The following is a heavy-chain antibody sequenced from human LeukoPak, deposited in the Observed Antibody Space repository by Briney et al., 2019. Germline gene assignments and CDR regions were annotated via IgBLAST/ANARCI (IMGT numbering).Heavy chain of an antibody. Sequence: GGSLRLSRAASGFTFSSYAMSWVRQAPGKGLEWVSAISGSGGSTYYADSVKGRFTISRDNSKNTLYLQMNSLRAEDTAVYYCAKVGSTSLYYYYYMDVWGKGTTVTVSS. CDR1: GFTFSSYA. J-gene: IGHJ6*03. V-gene: IGHV3-23*01. D-gene: IGHD2-2*01. CDR2: ISGSGGST. CDR3: AKVGSTSLYYYYYMDV.